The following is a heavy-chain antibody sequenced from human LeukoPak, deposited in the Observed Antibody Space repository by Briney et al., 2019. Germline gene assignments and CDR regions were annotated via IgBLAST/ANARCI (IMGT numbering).Heavy chain of an antibody. Sequence: GGSLRLSCAASGFTVSSNYMSWVRQAPGKGLEWVSVIYSGGSTYYADSVKGRFTISRDNSKNTLYLQMNSLRAEDTAVYYCARNLVVPAALGEVDYWGQGTLVTVSS. J-gene: IGHJ4*02. D-gene: IGHD2-2*01. CDR1: GFTVSSNY. CDR3: ARNLVVPAALGEVDY. V-gene: IGHV3-66*01. CDR2: IYSGGST.